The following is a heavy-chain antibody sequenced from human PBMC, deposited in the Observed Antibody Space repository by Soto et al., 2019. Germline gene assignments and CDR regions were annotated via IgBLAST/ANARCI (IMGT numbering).Heavy chain of an antibody. D-gene: IGHD2-21*02. Sequence: GGSLRLSCAASGFSFSNYGMHWVRQAPGKGLEWVAVIWYDGTKKYYADSAKGRFTISRDNSKNRLYLQMNSLRVEDTAVYYCARDYCGGDCSHIDYWGHGTLVTVSS. CDR2: IWYDGTKK. CDR3: ARDYCGGDCSHIDY. J-gene: IGHJ4*01. CDR1: GFSFSNYG. V-gene: IGHV3-33*01.